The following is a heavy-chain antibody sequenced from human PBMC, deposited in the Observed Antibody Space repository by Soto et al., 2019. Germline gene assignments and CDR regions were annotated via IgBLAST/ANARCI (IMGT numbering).Heavy chain of an antibody. V-gene: IGHV1-3*05. CDR3: ARGIAPYYFDY. CDR2: INAGNGNT. Sequence: QVQLVQSGAEEKKPGAPVKVSCKASGYTFTSYAMHWVRQAPGQRLEWMGWINAGNGNTKYSQKFQGRVTITRDTSASTAYMELSSLRSEDTAVYYCARGIAPYYFDYWGQGTLVTVSS. CDR1: GYTFTSYA. J-gene: IGHJ4*02. D-gene: IGHD6-13*01.